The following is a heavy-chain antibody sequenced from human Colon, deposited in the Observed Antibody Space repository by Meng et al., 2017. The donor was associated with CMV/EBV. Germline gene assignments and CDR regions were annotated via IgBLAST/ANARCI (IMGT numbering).Heavy chain of an antibody. Sequence: GESLKISCVVSGPSGPMFGVYAMNWVRQAPGKGLEWVALMAYDEKKKYYADSVQGRFTMSKDMSEKTVYLEMNSLRPEDTGVYYCARPRGTYYYGSGMYVLGQGTTVTVSS. J-gene: IGHJ6*02. CDR1: GPMFGVYA. V-gene: IGHV3-30*04. D-gene: IGHD3-10*01. CDR2: MAYDEKKK. CDR3: ARPRGTYYYGSGMYV.